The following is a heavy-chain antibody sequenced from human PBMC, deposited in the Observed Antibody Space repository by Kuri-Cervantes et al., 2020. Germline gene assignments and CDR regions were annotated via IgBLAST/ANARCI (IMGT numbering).Heavy chain of an antibody. D-gene: IGHD2-2*01. CDR1: GYTFTSYD. CDR3: ARCVAVPAALGRYYYYYYMDV. J-gene: IGHJ6*03. V-gene: IGHV1-8*02. CDR2: MNPNSGNT. Sequence: ASVKVSCKASGYTFTSYDINWVRQATGQGLEWMGWMNPNSGNTGYAQKFQGRVTMTRNTSISTAYMELSSLRSDDTAVYYCARCVAVPAALGRYYYYYYMDVWGKGTMVTVSS.